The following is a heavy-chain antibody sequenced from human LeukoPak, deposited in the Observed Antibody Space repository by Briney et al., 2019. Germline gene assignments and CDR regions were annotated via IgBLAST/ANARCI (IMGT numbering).Heavy chain of an antibody. D-gene: IGHD2-15*01. V-gene: IGHV3-23*01. Sequence: GGSLRLSCAASGFTFSSYAMSWVRQAPGKGLEWISAISGSGGSTYYADSVKGRFTISRDNSKNTLYLQMNSLRAEDTAVYYCARYCSGGCCYSAFDIWGQGTMVTVSS. CDR1: GFTFSSYA. J-gene: IGHJ3*02. CDR2: ISGSGGST. CDR3: ARYCSGGCCYSAFDI.